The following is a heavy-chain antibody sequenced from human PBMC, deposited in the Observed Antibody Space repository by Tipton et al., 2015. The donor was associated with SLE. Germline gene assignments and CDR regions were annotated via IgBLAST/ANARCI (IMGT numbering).Heavy chain of an antibody. J-gene: IGHJ3*02. D-gene: IGHD4-17*01. CDR1: GGSISSYY. CDR3: ARVDYGDYGGGAFDI. Sequence: TLSLTCTVSGGSISSYYWSWIRQPPGKGLEWIGYIYYSGSTNYNPCLKSRVTISVGTSKNQFSLKLSSVTAADTAVYYCARVDYGDYGGGAFDIWGQGTMVTVSS. V-gene: IGHV4-59*01. CDR2: IYYSGST.